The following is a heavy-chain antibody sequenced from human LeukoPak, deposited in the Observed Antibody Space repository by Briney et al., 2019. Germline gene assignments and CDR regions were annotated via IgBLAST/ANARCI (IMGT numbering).Heavy chain of an antibody. CDR3: ARDRGVGAITERFDY. V-gene: IGHV3-74*01. CDR1: GFTFSNCW. Sequence: QPGGSLRLSCAASGFTFSNCWMHWVRQAPGKGLVWVSRISSDGSSTSYADSVKGRFTISRDNAKNTLYLQMNSLRAEDTAVYYCARDRGVGAITERFDYWGQGILVTVSS. D-gene: IGHD1-26*01. J-gene: IGHJ4*02. CDR2: ISSDGSST.